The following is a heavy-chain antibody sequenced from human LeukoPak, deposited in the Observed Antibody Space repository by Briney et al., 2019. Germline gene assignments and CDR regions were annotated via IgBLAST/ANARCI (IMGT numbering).Heavy chain of an antibody. CDR3: ARDQYDTWSRRGNFDS. Sequence: GSLRLSCAASGFTFSSYWMHWVRQAPGKGLVWVSRINSDGSSTSYADSVKGRFTISRDNTKNSLYLQMNSLRVEDTAVFYCARDQYDTWSRRGNFDSWGQGTLVIVSS. V-gene: IGHV3-74*01. D-gene: IGHD3-3*01. CDR2: INSDGSST. J-gene: IGHJ4*02. CDR1: GFTFSSYW.